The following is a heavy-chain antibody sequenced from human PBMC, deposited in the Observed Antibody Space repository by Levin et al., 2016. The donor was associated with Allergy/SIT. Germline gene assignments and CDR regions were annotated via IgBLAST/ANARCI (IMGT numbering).Heavy chain of an antibody. V-gene: IGHV3-48*02. CDR2: ISYSSSTI. D-gene: IGHD2-15*01. CDR1: GFTFSTYT. CDR3: VRSSMVVLAAPFDY. J-gene: IGHJ4*02. Sequence: GESLKISCAASGFTFSTYTMNWVRQAPGKGLEWVSYISYSSSTIYYADSVKGRFTISRDNAKNSLYLQMNSLRDEDTAVYYCVRSSMVVLAAPFDYWGQGTLVTVSS.